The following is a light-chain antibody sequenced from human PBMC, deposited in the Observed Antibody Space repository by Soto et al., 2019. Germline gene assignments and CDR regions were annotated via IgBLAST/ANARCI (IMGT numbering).Light chain of an antibody. CDR2: EVR. CDR1: GSDVGGYNY. J-gene: IGLJ1*01. CDR3: SSHTSSSTPYV. V-gene: IGLV2-14*01. Sequence: QSALTQPASVSGSPGQSITISCTGTGSDVGGYNYVSWYQQHPGKAPKLMIYEVRNRPSGVSNRFSGSKSGNTASLTISGLQAEDEADYYCSSHTSSSTPYVFGTGTKFTVL.